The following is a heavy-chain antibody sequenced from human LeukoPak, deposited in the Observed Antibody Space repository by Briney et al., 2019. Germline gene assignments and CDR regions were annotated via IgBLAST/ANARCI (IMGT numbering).Heavy chain of an antibody. D-gene: IGHD3-10*01. J-gene: IGHJ5*02. V-gene: IGHV4-59*01. CDR2: IYYSGST. CDR1: GGSISSYY. Sequence: SETLSLTSTVSGGSISSYYWSWIRQPPGKGLEWIGYIYYSGSTNYNPSLKSRVTISVDTSKNQFSLKLSSVTAADTAVYYCASSSGSGSYYNRRDNWFDPWGQGTLVTVSS. CDR3: ASSSGSGSYYNRRDNWFDP.